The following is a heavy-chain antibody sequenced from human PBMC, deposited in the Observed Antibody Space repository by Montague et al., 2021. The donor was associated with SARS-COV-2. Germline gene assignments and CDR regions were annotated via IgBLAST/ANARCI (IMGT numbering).Heavy chain of an antibody. CDR3: AKGGTGTNMIFDY. CDR1: GFTFSSYA. V-gene: IGHV3-23*01. Sequence: SLRLSCAASGFTFSSYAMSWVRQAPGKGLEWVSAISGSGGSTYYADSVKGRFTISRDNSKNTLFLQMNGLRAEDTAIYYCAKGGTGTNMIFDYWGQGVLVAVSS. D-gene: IGHD1-1*01. J-gene: IGHJ4*02. CDR2: ISGSGGST.